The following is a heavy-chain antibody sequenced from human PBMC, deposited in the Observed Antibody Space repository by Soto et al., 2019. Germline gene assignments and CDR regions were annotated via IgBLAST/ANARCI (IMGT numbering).Heavy chain of an antibody. D-gene: IGHD3-10*01. V-gene: IGHV1-18*01. CDR3: ARDRLLWFGELFLGGNWFDP. CDR1: GYTFTSYG. Sequence: ASVKVSCKASGYTFTSYGISWVRQAPGQGLEWMGWISAYNGNTNYAQKLQGRVTMTTDTSTSTAYMELRSLRSDDTAVYYCARDRLLWFGELFLGGNWFDPWGQGTLVTVSS. J-gene: IGHJ5*02. CDR2: ISAYNGNT.